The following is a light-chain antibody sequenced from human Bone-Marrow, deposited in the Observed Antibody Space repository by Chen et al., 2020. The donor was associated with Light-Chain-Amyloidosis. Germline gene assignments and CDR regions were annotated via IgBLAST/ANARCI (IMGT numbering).Light chain of an antibody. CDR3: QVWDRSSDRPV. J-gene: IGLJ3*02. V-gene: IGLV3-25*02. CDR2: KDS. CDR1: TLSKQY. Sequence: SSELTQPPSVSVSPGQTARIPCSGDTLSKQYSYWYQQKAGQVPAVVIYKDSERPSGVPQRFSGSNSGNTATLTISRVEAGDEADYYCQVWDRSSDRPVFGGGTKLTVL.